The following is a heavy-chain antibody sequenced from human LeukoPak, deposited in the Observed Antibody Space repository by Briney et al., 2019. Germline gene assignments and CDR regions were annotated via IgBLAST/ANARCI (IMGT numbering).Heavy chain of an antibody. CDR3: ARGRGYCSGGSCSYNWFDP. J-gene: IGHJ5*02. V-gene: IGHV4-59*12. CDR2: IYYSGNT. CDR1: GGSISSYY. Sequence: SETLSLTCTVSGGSISSYYWSWIRQPPGKGLEWIGYIYYSGNTNYNPSLKSRVTISVDTSKNQFSLKLSSVTAADTAVYYCARGRGYCSGGSCSYNWFDPWGQGTLVTVSS. D-gene: IGHD2-15*01.